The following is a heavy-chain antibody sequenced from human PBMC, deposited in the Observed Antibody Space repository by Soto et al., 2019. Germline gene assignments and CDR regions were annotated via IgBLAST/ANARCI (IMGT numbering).Heavy chain of an antibody. CDR1: GGSFSGYY. J-gene: IGHJ6*02. D-gene: IGHD3-3*01. CDR3: ARSPHLYYDFWSGYYVPYGMDV. Sequence: SETLSLTCAVYGGSFSGYYWSWIRQPPGKGLEWIGEINHSGSTNYNPSLKSRVTISVDTSKNQFSLKLSSVTAADTAVYYCARSPHLYYDFWSGYYVPYGMDVWGQGTTVTVSS. V-gene: IGHV4-34*01. CDR2: INHSGST.